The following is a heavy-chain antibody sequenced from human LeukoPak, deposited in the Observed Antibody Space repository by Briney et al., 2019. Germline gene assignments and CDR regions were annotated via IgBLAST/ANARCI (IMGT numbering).Heavy chain of an antibody. J-gene: IGHJ6*02. D-gene: IGHD2-2*01. CDR2: INHSGST. Sequence: SETLSLTCAVYGVSFSGYYWSWIRQPPGKGLEWIGEINHSGSTNYNPSLKSRVTISVDMSKNQFSLRLRSVTAADTAVYYCARGPPAKPGTGYYYGMDVWGQGTTVTVSS. CDR3: ARGPPAKPGTGYYYGMDV. CDR1: GVSFSGYY. V-gene: IGHV4-34*01.